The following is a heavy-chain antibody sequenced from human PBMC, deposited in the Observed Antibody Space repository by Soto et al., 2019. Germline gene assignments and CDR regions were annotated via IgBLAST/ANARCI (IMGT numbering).Heavy chain of an antibody. CDR1: GGSINSGDYY. CDR2: IYHSGST. D-gene: IGHD1-26*01. V-gene: IGHV4-31*03. Sequence: QVQLQESGPGLVKPSQTLSLTCTVSGGSINSGDYYWSWIRQHPGKGLEWIGYIYHSGSTYYNPSLKSRVSISVDTSKNQLSLKLSSLTAADTAAYNCARVVPTYDAFDIWGQGTMVTVSS. J-gene: IGHJ3*02. CDR3: ARVVPTYDAFDI.